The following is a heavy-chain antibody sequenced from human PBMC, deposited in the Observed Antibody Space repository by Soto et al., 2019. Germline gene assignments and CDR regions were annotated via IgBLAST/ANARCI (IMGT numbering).Heavy chain of an antibody. J-gene: IGHJ5*02. CDR2: IIPIFASS. V-gene: IGHV1-69*01. CDR3: AKDVGFQQLLFVFET. Sequence: QVQLVQSGAEVKKPGSSVRVSCKASGGTFSNFGFSWVRQAPGQGLEWMGGIIPIFASSNYAQKFQGRLTITAAESTSTADRELSSLRSEDTAVYFCAKDVGFQQLLFVFETWGQGTLVTVSS. D-gene: IGHD6-13*01. CDR1: GGTFSNFG.